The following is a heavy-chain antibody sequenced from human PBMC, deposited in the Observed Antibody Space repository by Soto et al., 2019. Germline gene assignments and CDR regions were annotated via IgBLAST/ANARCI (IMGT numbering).Heavy chain of an antibody. CDR2: ISSSGSTI. Sequence: QVQLVESGGGLVKPGGSLRLACAASGFTLSDYYMSWIRQAPGKGLEWVSYISSSGSTIYYADSVKGRFTISRDNAKNSLYLQMNSLRAEDTAVYYCARDQWTYSSSWYYYYYGMDVWGQGTTVTVSS. V-gene: IGHV3-11*01. CDR3: ARDQWTYSSSWYYYYYGMDV. CDR1: GFTLSDYY. J-gene: IGHJ6*02. D-gene: IGHD6-13*01.